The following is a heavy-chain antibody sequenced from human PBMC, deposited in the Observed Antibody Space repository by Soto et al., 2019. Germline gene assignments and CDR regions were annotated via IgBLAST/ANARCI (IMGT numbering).Heavy chain of an antibody. Sequence: PGESLKISCKGSGYSFTSYWIGWVRQMPGKGLEWMGIIYPGDSDTRYSPSFQGQVTISADKSISTAYLQWSSLKASDTAMYYCARQRIVAAGLSTRRFYYGMDVWGQGTTVTVSS. D-gene: IGHD6-13*01. J-gene: IGHJ6*02. CDR2: IYPGDSDT. CDR3: ARQRIVAAGLSTRRFYYGMDV. V-gene: IGHV5-51*01. CDR1: GYSFTSYW.